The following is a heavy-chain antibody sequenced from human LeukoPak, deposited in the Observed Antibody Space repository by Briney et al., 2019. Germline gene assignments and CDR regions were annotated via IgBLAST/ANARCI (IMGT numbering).Heavy chain of an antibody. Sequence: SETLSLTCAVSGYSISSGYYWGWIRQPPGKGLEWIGSIYHSGSTYYNPSLKSRVTISVDTSKNQFSLKLSSVTAADTAVYYCARVTAYSSENYFDYWGQGTLVTVPS. D-gene: IGHD6-25*01. CDR1: GYSISSGYY. CDR3: ARVTAYSSENYFDY. V-gene: IGHV4-38-2*01. J-gene: IGHJ4*02. CDR2: IYHSGST.